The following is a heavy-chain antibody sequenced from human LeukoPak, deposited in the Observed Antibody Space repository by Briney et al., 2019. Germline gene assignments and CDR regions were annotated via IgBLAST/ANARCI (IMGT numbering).Heavy chain of an antibody. D-gene: IGHD1-26*01. V-gene: IGHV3-9*01. J-gene: IGHJ3*02. Sequence: GGSLRLSCAASGFTFDDYAMHWVRQAPGKGLEWVSGISWNSGSIGYADSVKGRFTISRDNAKNSLYLQMNSLRAEDRALYYCAKGYSGSYRDAFDIWGQGTMVTVSS. CDR1: GFTFDDYA. CDR2: ISWNSGSI. CDR3: AKGYSGSYRDAFDI.